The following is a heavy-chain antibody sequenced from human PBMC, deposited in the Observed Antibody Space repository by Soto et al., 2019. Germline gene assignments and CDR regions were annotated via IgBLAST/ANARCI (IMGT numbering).Heavy chain of an antibody. V-gene: IGHV4-39*01. CDR2: IYYSGST. Sequence: QLQLQESGPGLVKPSETLSLTCTVSGGSISSSSYYWGWIRQPPGQGLEWIGSIYYSGSTNYNPSLRGRVTISADTSKNQFALKLSSVTAADTAVYYCAGSNPGYSSSWYYYWGQGTLVTVSS. CDR3: AGSNPGYSSSWYYY. J-gene: IGHJ4*02. CDR1: GGSISSSSYY. D-gene: IGHD6-13*01.